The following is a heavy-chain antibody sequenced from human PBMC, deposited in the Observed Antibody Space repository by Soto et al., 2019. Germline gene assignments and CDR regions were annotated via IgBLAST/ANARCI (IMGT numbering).Heavy chain of an antibody. CDR3: SEQWLIMRFDP. Sequence: EVQLVESGGGLVQPGGSLKLSCAASGFTFSGSAIHWVRQASGKGLEWVGRIRSKANNYATTYAASVKGRFTISRDDSKNTAYLQMNSLKTEDTAVYYCSEQWLIMRFDPWGQGTLVTVSS. V-gene: IGHV3-73*02. J-gene: IGHJ5*02. CDR1: GFTFSGSA. D-gene: IGHD6-19*01. CDR2: IRSKANNYAT.